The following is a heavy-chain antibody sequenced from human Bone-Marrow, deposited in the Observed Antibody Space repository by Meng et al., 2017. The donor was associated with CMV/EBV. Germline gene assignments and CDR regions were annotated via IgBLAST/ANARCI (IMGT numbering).Heavy chain of an antibody. CDR1: GFTFSSYS. D-gene: IGHD2-2*03. Sequence: GGSLRLSCAASGFTFSSYSMNWVRQAPGKGLEWVSSISSSSSYIYYADSVKGRFTISRDNAKNSLYLQMNSLRAEDTAVYYCARTGYCSSTSCYHYYYYGMDVWGQGTTVTVSS. V-gene: IGHV3-21*01. CDR2: ISSSSSYI. CDR3: ARTGYCSSTSCYHYYYYGMDV. J-gene: IGHJ6*02.